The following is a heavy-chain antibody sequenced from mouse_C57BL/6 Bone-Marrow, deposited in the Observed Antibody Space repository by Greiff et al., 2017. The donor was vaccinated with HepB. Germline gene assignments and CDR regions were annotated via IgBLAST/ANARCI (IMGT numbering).Heavy chain of an antibody. D-gene: IGHD1-2*01. V-gene: IGHV3-1*01. CDR1: GYSITSGYD. J-gene: IGHJ1*03. Sequence: EVKLQESGPGMVKPSQSLSLTCTVTGYSITSGYDWHWIRHFPGNKLEWMGYISYSGSTNYNPSLKSRISITHDTSKNHFFLKLNSVTTEDTATYYCARDITTAAYWYFDVWGTGTTVTVSS. CDR2: ISYSGST. CDR3: ARDITTAAYWYFDV.